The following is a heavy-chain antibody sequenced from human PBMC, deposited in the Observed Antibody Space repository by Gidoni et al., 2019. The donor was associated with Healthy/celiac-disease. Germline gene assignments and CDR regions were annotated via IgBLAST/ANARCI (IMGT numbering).Heavy chain of an antibody. Sequence: QVQLVQSGAEVKKPGASVKVSCKASGYTFTGYYMHWLRQAPGQGLEWMGWINPNSGGTNYAQKFQGWVTMTRDTSISTAYMELSRLRSDDTAVYYCARAHCSGGSCYSRVGPLYYYYGMDVWGQGTTITVSS. CDR3: ARAHCSGGSCYSRVGPLYYYYGMDV. V-gene: IGHV1-2*04. J-gene: IGHJ6*02. CDR1: GYTFTGYY. CDR2: INPNSGGT. D-gene: IGHD2-15*01.